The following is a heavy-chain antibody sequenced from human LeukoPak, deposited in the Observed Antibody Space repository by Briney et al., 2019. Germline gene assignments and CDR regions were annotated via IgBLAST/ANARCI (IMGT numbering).Heavy chain of an antibody. CDR2: IYTTGST. J-gene: IGHJ4*02. V-gene: IGHV4-61*02. D-gene: IGHD7-27*01. CDR3: AKRGNWGFFDY. CDR1: GASISGGSYY. Sequence: SETLSLTCTVSGASISGGSYYWSWIRQPAGKGLEWIGRIYTTGSTNYNPSLKSRVTISVDTSKNQFSLKLSSVTAADTAVYYCAKRGNWGFFDYWGQGTLVTVSS.